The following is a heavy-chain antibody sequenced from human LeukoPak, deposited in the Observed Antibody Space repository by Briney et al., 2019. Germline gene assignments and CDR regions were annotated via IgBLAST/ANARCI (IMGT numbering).Heavy chain of an antibody. CDR1: GVSCSGYY. Sequence: PSETLSLTCAVYGVSCSGYYWSWLRQPPGKGLEWMGEINHSGSTNYDPSLKSRVTISVDTSKNEFSLKRSSMTAADTAVYYYASGLEKGLVVPAAIPRDYRNYLKQRTGLFDYWGQGTLVTVSS. CDR2: INHSGST. V-gene: IGHV4-34*01. J-gene: IGHJ4*02. CDR3: ASGLEKGLVVPAAIPRDYRNYLKQRTGLFDY. D-gene: IGHD2-2*01.